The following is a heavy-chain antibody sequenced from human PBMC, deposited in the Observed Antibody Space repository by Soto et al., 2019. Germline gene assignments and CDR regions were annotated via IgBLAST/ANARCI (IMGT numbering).Heavy chain of an antibody. Sequence: GGSLRLSCVASGFIFTDYQMHWVRQAPGKGLEWVGTPDHCAEFVEGRFTISRDNSKNTLYLQMTNLRPEDTAVYFCAREIGGTAPDFWGQGTMVTVYS. D-gene: IGHD2-21*02. CDR2: TPD. V-gene: IGHV3-30-3*01. CDR3: AREIGGTAPDF. J-gene: IGHJ4*02. CDR1: GFIFTDYQ.